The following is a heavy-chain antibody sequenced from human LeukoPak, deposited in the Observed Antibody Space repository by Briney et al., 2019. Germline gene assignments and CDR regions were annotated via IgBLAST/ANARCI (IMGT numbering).Heavy chain of an antibody. CDR3: AKDNSSWPNWFDP. J-gene: IGHJ5*02. Sequence: GGSLRLSCAASGFTFSSYAMSWVRQAPGKGLEWVSSISSGGTTYYADSVKGRFTISRDNSKNTLYLQMNSLRAEDTAVYYCAKDNSSWPNWFDPWGQGTLVTVSS. D-gene: IGHD6-13*01. CDR2: ISSGGTT. V-gene: IGHV3-23*01. CDR1: GFTFSSYA.